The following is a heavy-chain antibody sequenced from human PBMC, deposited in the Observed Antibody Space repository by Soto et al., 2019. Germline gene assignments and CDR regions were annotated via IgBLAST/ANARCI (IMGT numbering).Heavy chain of an antibody. D-gene: IGHD3-3*01. CDR3: ARVGLNVFRVANDSYNWFEP. V-gene: IGHV3-30*04. J-gene: IGHJ5*02. Sequence: LRLSGTASGFTFSHYALHWLRQTPGKGLEWVAYISYHGNTEKYADSVKGRFTISRDNYKKEVYLQTNSLRIEDTAVYYCARVGLNVFRVANDSYNWFEPWGQGTRVTVSS. CDR1: GFTFSHYA. CDR2: ISYHGNTE.